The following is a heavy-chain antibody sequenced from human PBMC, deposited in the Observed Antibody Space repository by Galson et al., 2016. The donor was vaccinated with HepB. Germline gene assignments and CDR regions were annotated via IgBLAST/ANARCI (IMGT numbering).Heavy chain of an antibody. D-gene: IGHD6-6*01. CDR1: EFTVSDNY. CDR2: IYGGGTT. J-gene: IGHJ6*02. CDR3: ARDEIVARPPRYFYYYGMDV. Sequence: SLRLSCAAASEFTVSDNYMTWVRQAPGKGLEWVSVIYGGGTTYYADSVKGRFSISRDNSKNTVYLQMNSLRAEDTAVYYCARDEIVARPPRYFYYYGMDVWGQGTTVTVSS. V-gene: IGHV3-66*01.